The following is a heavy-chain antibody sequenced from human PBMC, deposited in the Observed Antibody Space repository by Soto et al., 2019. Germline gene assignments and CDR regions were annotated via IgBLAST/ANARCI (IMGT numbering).Heavy chain of an antibody. D-gene: IGHD5-18*01. J-gene: IGHJ4*02. CDR2: ISYDGSNK. CDR3: AKFPWVTIQLWQDVVDY. V-gene: IGHV3-30*18. CDR1: GFTFSSYG. Sequence: HPGGSLRLSCAASGFTFSSYGMHWVRQAPGKGLEWVAVISYDGSNKYYADSVKGRFTISRDNSKNTLYLQMNSLRAEDTAVYYCAKFPWVTIQLWQDVVDYLGQGTLGTVSS.